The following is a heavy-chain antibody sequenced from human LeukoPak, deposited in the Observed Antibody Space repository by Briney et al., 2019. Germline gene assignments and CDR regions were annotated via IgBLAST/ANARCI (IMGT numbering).Heavy chain of an antibody. CDR1: GFTFSSYE. J-gene: IGHJ6*03. CDR3: ARDFPRTPWFYYYYMDV. Sequence: QPGGSLRLSCAASGFTFSSYEMNWVRQAPGKGLEWVSYISSSGSTIYYADSVEGRFTISRDNAKNSLYLQMNSLRAEDTAVYYCARDFPRTPWFYYYYMDVWGKGTTVTVSS. D-gene: IGHD2-2*01. CDR2: ISSSGSTI. V-gene: IGHV3-48*03.